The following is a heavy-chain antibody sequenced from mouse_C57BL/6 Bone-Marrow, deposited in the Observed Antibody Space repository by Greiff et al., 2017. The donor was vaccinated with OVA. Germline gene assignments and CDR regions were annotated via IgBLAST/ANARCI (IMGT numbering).Heavy chain of an antibody. CDR3: ARALYDGYRAWFAY. Sequence: VQLKESGPGLVKPSQSLSLTCSVTGYSITSGYYWNWIRQFPGNKLEWMGYISYDGSNNSNPSLKNRIPITRDTSKNQFFLKLNSVTTEDTATYYCARALYDGYRAWFAYWGQGTLVTVSA. CDR2: ISYDGSN. J-gene: IGHJ3*01. V-gene: IGHV3-6*01. D-gene: IGHD2-3*01. CDR1: GYSITSGYY.